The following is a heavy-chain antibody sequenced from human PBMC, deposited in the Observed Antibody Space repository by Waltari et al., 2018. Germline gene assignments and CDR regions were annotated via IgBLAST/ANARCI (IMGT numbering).Heavy chain of an antibody. D-gene: IGHD3-3*01. V-gene: IGHV1-2*02. CDR2: INPNSGGT. CDR1: GYTFTGYY. Sequence: QVQLVQSGAEVKKPGASVKVSCKASGYTFTGYYMHWVRQAPGQGLEWMGWINPNSGGTNYAQKFQGRVTMTRDTSISTAYMELSRLRSDDTAVYYCARDLYDFWNPAQADWFDPWGQGTLVTVSS. CDR3: ARDLYDFWNPAQADWFDP. J-gene: IGHJ5*02.